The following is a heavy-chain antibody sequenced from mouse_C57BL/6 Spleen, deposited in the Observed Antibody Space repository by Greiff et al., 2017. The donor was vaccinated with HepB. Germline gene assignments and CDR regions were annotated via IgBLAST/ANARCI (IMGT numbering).Heavy chain of an antibody. V-gene: IGHV5-4*01. D-gene: IGHD2-4*01. J-gene: IGHJ3*01. CDR2: ISDGGSYT. Sequence: EVKLVESGGGLVKPGGSLKLSCAASGFTFSSYAMSWVRQTPEKRLEWVATISDGGSYTYYPDNVKGRFTISRDNAKNNLYLQMSHLKSEDTAMYYCARDRGDYDCFAYWGQGTLVTVSA. CDR3: ARDRGDYDCFAY. CDR1: GFTFSSYA.